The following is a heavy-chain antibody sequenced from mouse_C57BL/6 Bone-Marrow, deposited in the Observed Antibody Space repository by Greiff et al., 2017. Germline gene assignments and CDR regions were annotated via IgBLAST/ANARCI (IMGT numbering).Heavy chain of an antibody. CDR1: GFTFSSYT. Sequence: EVKLLESGGGLVKPGGSLKLSCAASGFTFSSYTMSWVRQTPEKRLEWVATISGGGGNTYYPDSVKGRFTISRDNAKNTLYLQMSSLRSEDTALYYCARLVYYGSTLYYFDYRGQGTTLTVSS. D-gene: IGHD1-1*01. J-gene: IGHJ2*01. V-gene: IGHV5-9*01. CDR2: ISGGGGNT. CDR3: ARLVYYGSTLYYFDY.